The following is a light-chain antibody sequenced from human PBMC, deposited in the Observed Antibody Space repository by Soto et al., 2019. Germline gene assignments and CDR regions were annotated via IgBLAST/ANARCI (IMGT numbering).Light chain of an antibody. CDR2: DAS. CDR1: QDISNY. J-gene: IGKJ5*01. Sequence: DIQMTQSPSSLSASVGDRVTITCQASQDISNYLNWYQQKPGKAPKLLIYDASNLETGVPSRFSGSGSGTDFTFTISSLQPEDIATYYCQQYGNRPTTFGQGTRVEIK. CDR3: QQYGNRPTT. V-gene: IGKV1-33*01.